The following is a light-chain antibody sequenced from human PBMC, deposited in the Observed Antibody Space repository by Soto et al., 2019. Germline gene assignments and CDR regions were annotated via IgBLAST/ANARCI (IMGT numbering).Light chain of an antibody. CDR3: SSYTSSSTVV. CDR1: SSDVGGYNY. J-gene: IGLJ2*01. Sequence: QSALTQPASVSGSPGQSITISCTGTSSDVGGYNYVSWYQQRPGKAPKLMIYDVSNRPSGVSNRFSGSKSGNTASLTISGLQAEDEAGYYCSSYTSSSTVVFGGGTKLTVL. V-gene: IGLV2-14*01. CDR2: DVS.